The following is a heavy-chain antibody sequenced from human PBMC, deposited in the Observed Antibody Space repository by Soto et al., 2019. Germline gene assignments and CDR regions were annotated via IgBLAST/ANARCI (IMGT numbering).Heavy chain of an antibody. J-gene: IGHJ3*02. D-gene: IGHD2-15*01. V-gene: IGHV1-24*01. CDR1: GYTLTELS. CDR3: ATGVAVTPHDAFDI. CDR2: FDPEDGET. Sequence: GASVKVSCKVSGYTLTELSMHWVRQAPGKGLEWMGGFDPEDGETIYAQKFQGRVTTTEDTSTDTAYMELSSLRSEDTAVYYCATGVAVTPHDAFDIWGQGTMVTVSS.